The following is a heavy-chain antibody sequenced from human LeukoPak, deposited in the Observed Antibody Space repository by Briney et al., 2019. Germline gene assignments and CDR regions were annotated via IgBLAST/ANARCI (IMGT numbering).Heavy chain of an antibody. Sequence: PSQTLSLTCTVSGGSISSGSYYWSWIRQPAGKGLEWIGRIYTSGSTNYNPSLKSRVTISVDTSKNQFSLKLSSVTAADTAVYYCARADTAMVMGLDYWGQGTLVTVSS. V-gene: IGHV4-61*02. CDR2: IYTSGST. CDR3: ARADTAMVMGLDY. J-gene: IGHJ4*02. D-gene: IGHD5-18*01. CDR1: GGSISSGSYY.